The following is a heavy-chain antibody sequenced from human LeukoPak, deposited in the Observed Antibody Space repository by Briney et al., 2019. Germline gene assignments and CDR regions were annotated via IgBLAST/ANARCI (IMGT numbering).Heavy chain of an antibody. CDR3: ARGGGTYSFDY. V-gene: IGHV4-30-4*01. D-gene: IGHD4-11*01. J-gene: IGHJ4*02. CDR1: GGSISSSSYY. Sequence: SETLSLTCTVSGGSISSSSYYWSWIRQPPGKGLEWIGYIYYSGSTYYNPSLKSRVTISVDTSKNQFSLKLSSVTAADTAVYYCARGGGTYSFDYWGQGTLVTVSS. CDR2: IYYSGST.